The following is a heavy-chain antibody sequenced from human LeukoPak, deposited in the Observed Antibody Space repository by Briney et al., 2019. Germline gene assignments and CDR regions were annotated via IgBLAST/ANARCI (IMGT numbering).Heavy chain of an antibody. D-gene: IGHD3-10*01. J-gene: IGHJ5*02. CDR2: IYYSGST. CDR3: ARGGVRYYYGSGSYGWFDP. CDR1: GGSISSSSYY. Sequence: SETLSLTCTVSGGSISSSSYYWGWIRQPPGKGLEWIGSIYYSGSTYYNPSLKSRVTISVDTSKNQFSLKLSSVTAADTAVYYCARGGVRYYYGSGSYGWFDPWGQGTLVTVSS. V-gene: IGHV4-39*07.